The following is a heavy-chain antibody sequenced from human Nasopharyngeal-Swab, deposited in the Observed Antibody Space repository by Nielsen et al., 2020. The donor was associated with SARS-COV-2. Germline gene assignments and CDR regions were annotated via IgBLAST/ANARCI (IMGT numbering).Heavy chain of an antibody. D-gene: IGHD6-13*01. V-gene: IGHV7-4-1*02. J-gene: IGHJ4*02. CDR3: ATPLGYSSSWYWVFDY. Sequence: ASVKVSCKASGYTFTSYAMNWVRQAPGQGLEWMGWINTNTGNPTYAQGFTGRFVFSLDTSISTAYLQISSLKAEDTAVYYCATPLGYSSSWYWVFDYWGQGTLVTVSS. CDR2: INTNTGNP. CDR1: GYTFTSYA.